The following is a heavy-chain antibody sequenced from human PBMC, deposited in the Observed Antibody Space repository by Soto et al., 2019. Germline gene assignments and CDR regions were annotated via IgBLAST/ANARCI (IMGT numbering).Heavy chain of an antibody. J-gene: IGHJ4*02. CDR2: ISYDGSNK. V-gene: IGHV3-30*18. D-gene: IGHD6-13*01. CDR1: GFTFSSYG. CDR3: AKDLAGYFDY. Sequence: QVQLVESGGGVVQPGRSLRLSCAASGFTFSSYGMHWVRQAPGKGLEWVAVISYDGSNKYYADSVKGRFTISRDNSKNTLYLQVNSLRAEDTAVYYCAKDLAGYFDYWGQGTLVTVSS.